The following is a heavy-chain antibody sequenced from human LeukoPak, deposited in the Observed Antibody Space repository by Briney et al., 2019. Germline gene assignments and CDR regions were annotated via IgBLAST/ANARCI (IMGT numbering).Heavy chain of an antibody. Sequence: GGSLRLSCAASGFTFSSYSMNWVRQAPGKGLEWVSSISSSSSYIYYADSVKGRFTISRDNAKNSLFLQMNSLRAEDTAVYYCARDAVHSGTGNTFDIWGQGTVVTVSS. CDR1: GFTFSSYS. CDR3: ARDAVHSGTGNTFDI. CDR2: ISSSSSYI. V-gene: IGHV3-21*01. D-gene: IGHD6-13*01. J-gene: IGHJ3*02.